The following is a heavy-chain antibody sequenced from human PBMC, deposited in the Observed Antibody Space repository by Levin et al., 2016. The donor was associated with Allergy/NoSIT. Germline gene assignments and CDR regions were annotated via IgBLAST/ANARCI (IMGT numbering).Heavy chain of an antibody. V-gene: IGHV1-2*02. Sequence: ASVKVSCKASGFDFTTYTMHWVRQAPGQRLEWMGWINPNSGGTNYAQKFQGRVTMTRDTSISTAYMELSRLRSDDTAVHYCARGRLGDAFDTWGQGTMVTVSS. CDR1: GFDFTTYT. J-gene: IGHJ3*02. CDR3: ARGRLGDAFDT. CDR2: INPNSGGT. D-gene: IGHD3-10*01.